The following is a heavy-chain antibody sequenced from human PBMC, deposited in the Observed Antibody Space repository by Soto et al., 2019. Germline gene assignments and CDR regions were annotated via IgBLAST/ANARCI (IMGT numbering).Heavy chain of an antibody. J-gene: IGHJ4*02. CDR3: ARDLSSYSSSLL. V-gene: IGHV1-2*02. Sequence: XSVKVSCTASGYTFTGYYMHWVRQAPGQGLEWMGWINPNSGGTNYAQKFQGRVTMTRDTSISTAYMELSRLRSDDTAVYYCARDLSSYSSSLLWGQGTLVTVSS. CDR1: GYTFTGYY. D-gene: IGHD6-6*01. CDR2: INPNSGGT.